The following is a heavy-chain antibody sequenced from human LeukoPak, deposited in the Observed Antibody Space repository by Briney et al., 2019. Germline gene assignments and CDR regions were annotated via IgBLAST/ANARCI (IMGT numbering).Heavy chain of an antibody. J-gene: IGHJ6*02. CDR1: GGSFSGYY. Sequence: SESLSLTCAVYGGSFSGYYWSWIRQPPGKGLEWFGEINHSGSTNYNPSLKSRVTISVDTSKSQFSLKLSSVTAADTAVYYCARAQTYYYYGMDVWGQGTTVTVSS. CDR2: INHSGST. CDR3: ARAQTYYYYGMDV. V-gene: IGHV4-34*01.